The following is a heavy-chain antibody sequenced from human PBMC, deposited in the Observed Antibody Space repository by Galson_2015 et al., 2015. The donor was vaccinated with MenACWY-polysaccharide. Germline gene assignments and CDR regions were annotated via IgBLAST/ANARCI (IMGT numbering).Heavy chain of an antibody. Sequence: SLRLSCAASGFTFSSFWVSWVRQAPGKGLEWVAIIKQDGSEKYYVDSVKGRFSISRDNAKNSLYLQMNSLRSEDTAVYYCARDPLDSSGYTRGSVFDLWGRGTLVTVSS. CDR2: IKQDGSEK. V-gene: IGHV3-7*01. D-gene: IGHD3-22*01. J-gene: IGHJ2*01. CDR3: ARDPLDSSGYTRGSVFDL. CDR1: GFTFSSFW.